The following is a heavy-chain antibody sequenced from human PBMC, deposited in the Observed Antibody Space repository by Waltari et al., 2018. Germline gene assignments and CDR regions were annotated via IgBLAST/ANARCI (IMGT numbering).Heavy chain of an antibody. Sequence: QLVESGGGLVQPGGSLSLSCAASGFTFSFHWMHWVRQAPGKGLVWVSRINSDGSIRQYADSVRGRFTFSRDNTKNTLYLQMNSLRTEDTAFYYCTRDFDAPGGYWGQGTLVTVSS. CDR1: GFTFSFHW. V-gene: IGHV3-74*03. CDR2: INSDGSIR. J-gene: IGHJ4*02. CDR3: TRDFDAPGGY. D-gene: IGHD3-9*01.